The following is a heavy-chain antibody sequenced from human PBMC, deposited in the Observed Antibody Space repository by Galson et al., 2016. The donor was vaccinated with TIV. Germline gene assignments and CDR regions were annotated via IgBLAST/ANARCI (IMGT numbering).Heavy chain of an antibody. Sequence: KASANTFISYAITWVRQAPGQGLEWMGGIISIFRTTQYAQKFQGRVTITADESMSTAYMELSGLRSDDTAVYYCARTDTLKSYYDSSGYYPFWGQGTLVTVSS. D-gene: IGHD3-22*01. CDR3: ARTDTLKSYYDSSGYYPF. CDR2: IISIFRTT. V-gene: IGHV1-69*01. CDR1: ANTFISYA. J-gene: IGHJ4*02.